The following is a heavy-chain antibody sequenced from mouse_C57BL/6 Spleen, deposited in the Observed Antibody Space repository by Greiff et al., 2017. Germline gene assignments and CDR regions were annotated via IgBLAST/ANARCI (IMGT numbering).Heavy chain of an antibody. V-gene: IGHV1-54*01. D-gene: IGHD2-4*01. CDR3: ARGGLPYYYAMDY. Sequence: VMLVESGAELVRPGTSVKVSCKASGYAFTNYLIEWVKQRPGQGLEWIGVINPGSGGTNYNEKFKGKATLTADKSSSTAYMQLSSLTSEDSAVYFCARGGLPYYYAMDYWGQGTSVTVSS. J-gene: IGHJ4*01. CDR1: GYAFTNYL. CDR2: INPGSGGT.